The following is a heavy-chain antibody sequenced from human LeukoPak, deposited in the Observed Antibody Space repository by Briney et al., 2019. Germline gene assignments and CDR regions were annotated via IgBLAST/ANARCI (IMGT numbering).Heavy chain of an antibody. CDR2: IYTSGST. V-gene: IGHV4-4*09. Sequence: LETLSLTCTVSGGSISSYYRSWIRQPPGKGLEWIGYIYTSGSTNYNPSLKSRVTISVDTSKNQFSLKLSSVTAADTAVYYCARRYCSSTSCHDAFDIWGQGTMVTVSS. J-gene: IGHJ3*02. D-gene: IGHD2-2*01. CDR1: GGSISSYY. CDR3: ARRYCSSTSCHDAFDI.